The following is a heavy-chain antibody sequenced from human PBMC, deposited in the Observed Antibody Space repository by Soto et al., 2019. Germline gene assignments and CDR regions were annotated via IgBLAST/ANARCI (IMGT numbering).Heavy chain of an antibody. D-gene: IGHD2-15*01. CDR1: GGSVSSGSYY. V-gene: IGHV4-61*01. CDR2: IYYSGST. J-gene: IGHJ6*02. CDR3: ARSKRGSSKYYYGMDV. Sequence: SETLSLTCTVSGGSVSSGSYYWSWIRQPPGKGLEWIGYIYYSGSTNYNPSLKSRVTISVDTSKNQFSLKLSSVTAADTAVYYCARSKRGSSKYYYGMDVWGQGTTFTVSS.